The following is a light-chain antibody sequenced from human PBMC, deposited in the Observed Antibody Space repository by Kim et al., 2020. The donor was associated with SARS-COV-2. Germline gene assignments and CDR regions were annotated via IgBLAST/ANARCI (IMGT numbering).Light chain of an antibody. J-gene: IGKJ1*01. V-gene: IGKV3-20*01. Sequence: SPGERAPPSRGARQSVCGSSFAWYPQRPGQAPRLLISSASRTATRIPDRFSGSGSGTDFTLTISRLEPEDFAVYYCQQYSSSLWTFGQGTQVDIK. CDR1: QSVCGSS. CDR2: SAS. CDR3: QQYSSSLWT.